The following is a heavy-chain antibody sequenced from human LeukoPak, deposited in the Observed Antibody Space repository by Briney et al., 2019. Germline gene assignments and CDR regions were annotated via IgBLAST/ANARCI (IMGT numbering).Heavy chain of an antibody. CDR2: INPNSGGT. V-gene: IGHV1-2*02. Sequence: GASVKVSCKASGYTFTGYYMHWVRQAPGQGLEWMGWINPNSGGTNYAQKFQGRVTMTRDTSINSVYMEPSGLRSDDTAVYYCAREGTPSSLYYFDYWGQGTLVTVSS. CDR1: GYTFTGYY. J-gene: IGHJ4*02. CDR3: AREGTPSSLYYFDY.